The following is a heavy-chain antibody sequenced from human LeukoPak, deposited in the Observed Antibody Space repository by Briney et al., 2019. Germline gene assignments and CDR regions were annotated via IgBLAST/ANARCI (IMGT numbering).Heavy chain of an antibody. CDR1: GFTFSSYW. CDR3: AREYRWQRLPSYFDY. Sequence: GGSLRLSCAASGFTFSSYWMSWVRQAPGKGLEWVANIKQDGSEKYYVDSVKGRFTISRDNAKNSLYLQMNSLRAEDTAVYYCAREYRWQRLPSYFDYWGQGTLVTVSS. CDR2: IKQDGSEK. V-gene: IGHV3-7*01. J-gene: IGHJ4*02. D-gene: IGHD2-8*02.